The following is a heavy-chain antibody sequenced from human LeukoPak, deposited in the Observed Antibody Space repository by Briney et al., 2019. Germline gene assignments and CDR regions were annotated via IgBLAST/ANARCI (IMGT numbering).Heavy chain of an antibody. Sequence: SETLSLTCTVSGGSISSSSYYWGWIRQPPGKGLEWIGSIYYSGSTYYNPSLKSRVTISVDTSKSQFSLKLSSVTAADTAVYYCARLGAYYYDSSAKFIDYWGQGTLVTVSS. CDR3: ARLGAYYYDSSAKFIDY. CDR1: GGSISSSSYY. CDR2: IYYSGST. J-gene: IGHJ4*02. D-gene: IGHD3-22*01. V-gene: IGHV4-39*01.